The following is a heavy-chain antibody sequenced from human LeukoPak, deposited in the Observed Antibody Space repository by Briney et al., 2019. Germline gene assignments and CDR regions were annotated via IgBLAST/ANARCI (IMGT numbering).Heavy chain of an antibody. CDR2: INHSGST. V-gene: IGHV4-34*01. Sequence: SETLSLTCAVYGGSFSGYYWSWIRQPPGKGLEWIGEINHSGSTNYNPSLKSRVTISVDTSKNQFSLKLSSVTAADTAVYYCARDNGYYDSSGYAFDIWGQGTMVTVSS. CDR1: GGSFSGYY. D-gene: IGHD3-22*01. J-gene: IGHJ3*02. CDR3: ARDNGYYDSSGYAFDI.